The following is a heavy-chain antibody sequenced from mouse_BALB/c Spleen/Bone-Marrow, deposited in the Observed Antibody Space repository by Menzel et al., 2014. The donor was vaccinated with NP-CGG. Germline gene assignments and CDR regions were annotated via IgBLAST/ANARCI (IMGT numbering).Heavy chain of an antibody. J-gene: IGHJ4*01. CDR2: IYPGDGDT. CDR1: GYAFSIYW. V-gene: IGHV1-82*01. Sequence: VQLVESGPELVKPGASVKISCKASGYAFSIYWMNWVKQRPGQGLEWIGRIYPGDGDTYYNGQFKGKATLTADKSSSTAYMQLNGLTSVDSAVYFCARADGYRAMDYWGQGTSVTVSS. CDR3: ARADGYRAMDY. D-gene: IGHD2-3*01.